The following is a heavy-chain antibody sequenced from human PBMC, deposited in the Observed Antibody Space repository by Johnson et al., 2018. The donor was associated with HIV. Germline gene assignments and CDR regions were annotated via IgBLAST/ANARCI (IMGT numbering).Heavy chain of an antibody. Sequence: DVQLVESGGGLVQPGGSLKLSCAASGFTFSGSAMHWVRQASGKGLEWVSAISGGGGSTYYVDSVKGRFTISRDNSKNMLYLQMNSLRAEDTAVYYCAIHPWAQAAFDIWGQGTMVTVSS. V-gene: IGHV3-23*04. CDR2: ISGGGGST. CDR1: GFTFSGSA. J-gene: IGHJ3*02. CDR3: AIHPWAQAAFDI.